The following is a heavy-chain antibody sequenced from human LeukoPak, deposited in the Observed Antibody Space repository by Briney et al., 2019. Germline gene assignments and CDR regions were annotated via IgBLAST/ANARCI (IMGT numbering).Heavy chain of an antibody. D-gene: IGHD3-10*01. V-gene: IGHV4-59*08. Sequence: SETLSLTCSVSGGSISYYYWSWIRQPPGKGLEWIGYSHDSGESNCNPSLQSRVIISRDTSKNQFSLNLMSVTAADTAVYYCAASSHSGSYRAYWGQGTPVTVSS. CDR1: GGSISYYY. J-gene: IGHJ4*02. CDR3: AASSHSGSYRAY. CDR2: SHDSGES.